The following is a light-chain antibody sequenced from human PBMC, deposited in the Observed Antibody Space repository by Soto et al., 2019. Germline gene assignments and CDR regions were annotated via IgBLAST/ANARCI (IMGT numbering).Light chain of an antibody. V-gene: IGLV2-14*01. Sequence: QSALTQPAAVSGSPGQSITISCTGTSSDVGGYNYVSWYQQHPGKAPKLIIFEVSYRPSGISNRFSASKSGDTASLTISGLQADDEADYYCCSWDSSLSAYVFGTGTKVTVL. CDR2: EVS. CDR1: SSDVGGYNY. CDR3: CSWDSSLSAYV. J-gene: IGLJ1*01.